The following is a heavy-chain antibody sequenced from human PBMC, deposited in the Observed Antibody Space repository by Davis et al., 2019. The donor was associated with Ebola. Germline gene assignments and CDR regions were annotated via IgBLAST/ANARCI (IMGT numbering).Heavy chain of an antibody. D-gene: IGHD2-15*01. Sequence: PGGSLRLSCSASGFTFSSYAMHWVRQAPGKGLEYVSAISSNGGSTYYADSVKGRFTISRDNSKNTLYLQMNSLRAEDTAVYYCAKDSRSSSYHHYNILGYGFDPWGQGTLVTVSS. V-gene: IGHV3-64*04. CDR1: GFTFSSYA. J-gene: IGHJ5*02. CDR2: ISSNGGST. CDR3: AKDSRSSSYHHYNILGYGFDP.